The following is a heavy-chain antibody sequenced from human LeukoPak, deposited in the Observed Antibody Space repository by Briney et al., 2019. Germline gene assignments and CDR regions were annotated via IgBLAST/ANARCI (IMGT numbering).Heavy chain of an antibody. J-gene: IGHJ6*03. CDR2: ISSTSRTI. CDR1: GFTFSSYG. V-gene: IGHV3-48*02. Sequence: GGSLRLSCATSGFTFSSYGMNWVRQAPGKGLEWVSYISSTSRTIYDADSVKGRFTISRDNAKNSLYLQMNSLRDEDTAVYYCARDPLRWLQNNYYYCYMDVWGKGTTVTVSS. CDR3: ARDPLRWLQNNYYYCYMDV. D-gene: IGHD5-24*01.